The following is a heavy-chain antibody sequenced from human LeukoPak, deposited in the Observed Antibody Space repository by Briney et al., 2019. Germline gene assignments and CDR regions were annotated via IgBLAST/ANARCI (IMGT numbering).Heavy chain of an antibody. CDR1: EFTFSSHT. D-gene: IGHD4-17*01. CDR2: ISNTGMTT. J-gene: IGHJ4*02. V-gene: IGHV3-48*02. Sequence: GGSLRLSWAASEFTFSSHTMNWVRQAPGKGLEWVSYISNTGMTTHYADSVKGRFTISRDNAKNSLYLQMNSLRDEDTAVYYCARDLTSVPTRWGQGTLVTVSS. CDR3: ARDLTSVPTR.